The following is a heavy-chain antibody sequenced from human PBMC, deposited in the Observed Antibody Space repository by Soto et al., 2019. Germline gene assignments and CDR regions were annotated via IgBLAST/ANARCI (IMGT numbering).Heavy chain of an antibody. CDR2: ISYDGSNK. CDR3: ARGQRSGRGYYYGMDV. Sequence: GGSLRLSCAASGFTFSSYAMHWVRQAPGKGLEWVAVISYDGSNKYYADSVKGRFTISRDNSKNTLYLQMNSLRAEDTDLYYCARGQRSGRGYYYGMDVWGQGTTVTVSS. J-gene: IGHJ6*02. CDR1: GFTFSSYA. D-gene: IGHD2-2*01. V-gene: IGHV3-30-3*01.